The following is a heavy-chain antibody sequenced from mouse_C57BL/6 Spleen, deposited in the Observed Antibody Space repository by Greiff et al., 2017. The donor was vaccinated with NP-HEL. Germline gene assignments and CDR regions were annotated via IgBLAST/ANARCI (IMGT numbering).Heavy chain of an antibody. CDR1: GFTFSDYG. D-gene: IGHD1-1*01. V-gene: IGHV5-17*01. Sequence: EVKVEESGGGLVKPGGSLKLSCAASGFTFSDYGMHWVRQAPEKGLEWVAYISSGSSTIDYADTVKGRFTISRDNAKNTLFLQMTSLRSEDTAMYYCAREGYYGSSIFDYWGQGTTLTVSS. CDR3: AREGYYGSSIFDY. J-gene: IGHJ2*01. CDR2: ISSGSSTI.